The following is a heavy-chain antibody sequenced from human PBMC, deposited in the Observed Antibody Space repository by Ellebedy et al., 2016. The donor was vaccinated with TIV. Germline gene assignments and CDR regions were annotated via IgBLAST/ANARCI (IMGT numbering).Heavy chain of an antibody. J-gene: IGHJ3*02. Sequence: SVKVSCXASGYTFTSYGISWVRQAPGQGLEWMGRIIPILGIANYAQKFQGRVTITADKSTSTAYMELSSLRSEDTAVYYCARERIWFGESTHAFDIWGQGTMVTVSS. V-gene: IGHV1-69*04. CDR2: IIPILGIA. CDR3: ARERIWFGESTHAFDI. CDR1: GYTFTSYG. D-gene: IGHD3-10*01.